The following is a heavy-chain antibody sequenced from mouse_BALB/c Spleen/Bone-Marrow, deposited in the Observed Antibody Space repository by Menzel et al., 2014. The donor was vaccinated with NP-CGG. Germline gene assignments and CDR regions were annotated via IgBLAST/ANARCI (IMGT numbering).Heavy chain of an antibody. Sequence: VQLQSGPALVKPGASMKISCKASGYSFTGYTMNWVKQSHGKNLEWIGLINPYNGGTTYNQKFKGKATLTVDKSSSTAYMELLSLTSEDSAVYYCARRDYYDYAWFAYWGQGTLVTVSA. J-gene: IGHJ3*01. V-gene: IGHV1-18*01. CDR2: INPYNGGT. D-gene: IGHD2-4*01. CDR3: ARRDYYDYAWFAY. CDR1: GYSFTGYT.